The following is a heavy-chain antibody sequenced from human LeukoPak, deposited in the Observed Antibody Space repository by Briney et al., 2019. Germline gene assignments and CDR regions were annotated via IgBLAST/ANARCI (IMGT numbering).Heavy chain of an antibody. D-gene: IGHD3-22*01. CDR1: GCSNRNSRYY. CDR2: IFYCEST. V-gene: IGHV4-39*07. CDR3: ARKAPYYSDGSGLLGTYYFDY. J-gene: IGHJ4*02. Sequence: SETLSHTRLFTGCSNRNSRYYWRGTRRPPGEGLEWIGSIFYCESTYYNPSLKSRVTISVDTSKNQFSLKLSSVTAADTAVYYCARKAPYYSDGSGLLGTYYFDYWGQGTLVTVSS.